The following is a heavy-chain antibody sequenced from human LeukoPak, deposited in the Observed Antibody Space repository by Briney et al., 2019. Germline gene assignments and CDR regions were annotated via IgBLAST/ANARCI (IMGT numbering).Heavy chain of an antibody. D-gene: IGHD3-3*01. CDR2: ISGSGGST. CDR3: AKGPPNYDFWSGYSFKSGPSYYYYMDV. Sequence: GGSLRLSCAASGFTFSSYAMSWVRQAPGKGLEWVSAISGSGGSTYYADSVKGRFTISRDNSKNTLYLQMNSLRAEDTAVYYCAKGPPNYDFWSGYSFKSGPSYYYYMDVWGKGTTVTVSS. J-gene: IGHJ6*03. V-gene: IGHV3-23*01. CDR1: GFTFSSYA.